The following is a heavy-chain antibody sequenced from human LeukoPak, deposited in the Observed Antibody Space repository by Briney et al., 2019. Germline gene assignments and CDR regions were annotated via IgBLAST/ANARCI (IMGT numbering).Heavy chain of an antibody. V-gene: IGHV3-23*01. CDR2: ILGSGGSA. CDR1: GFTFSNYA. Sequence: GGSLRLSCAASGFTFSNYAMSWVRQAPGKGLEWVSAILGSGGSAYYADSVRGRFTVSRDNSKSTLYLQMNSLRAEDTALYYCAKWGDYDVLTGYYVPDYWGQGTLVTVSS. D-gene: IGHD3-9*01. J-gene: IGHJ4*02. CDR3: AKWGDYDVLTGYYVPDY.